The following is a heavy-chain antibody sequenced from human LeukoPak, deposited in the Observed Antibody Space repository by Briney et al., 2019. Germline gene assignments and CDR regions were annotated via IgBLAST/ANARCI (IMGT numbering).Heavy chain of an antibody. Sequence: GGSLRLSCAASGFTFSSYWMSWVRQAPGKGLEWVANIKQDGSEKYYVDSVKGRFTISRDNAKNSLYLQMNSLRAEDTAVYYCASPNDPYGSLGFDYWGQGTLVTVSS. J-gene: IGHJ4*02. V-gene: IGHV3-7*01. CDR3: ASPNDPYGSLGFDY. CDR1: GFTFSSYW. CDR2: IKQDGSEK. D-gene: IGHD3-10*01.